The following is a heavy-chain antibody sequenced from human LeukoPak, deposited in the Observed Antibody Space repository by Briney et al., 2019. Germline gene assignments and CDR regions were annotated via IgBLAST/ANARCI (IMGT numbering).Heavy chain of an antibody. CDR3: AREPTTVVTPGYCGMDV. CDR1: GFTFSSYA. V-gene: IGHV3-30*04. Sequence: PGRSLRLSCAASGFTFSSYAMHWVRQAPGKGLEWVAVISYDGSNKYYADSVKGRFTISRDNSKNTLYLQMNSLRAEDTAVYYCAREPTTVVTPGYCGMDVWGQGTTVTVSS. CDR2: ISYDGSNK. J-gene: IGHJ6*02. D-gene: IGHD4-23*01.